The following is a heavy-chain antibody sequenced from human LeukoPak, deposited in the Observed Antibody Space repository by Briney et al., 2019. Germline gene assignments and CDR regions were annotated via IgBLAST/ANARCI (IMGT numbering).Heavy chain of an antibody. D-gene: IGHD3-3*01. CDR2: INSDGSST. CDR3: ARAEADFWSGYYSLDY. Sequence: GGSLRLSCAASGFTFSSYWVHWVRQAPGKGLVWVTRINSDGSSTTYADSVKGRFTISRDNAKNTLYLQMNSLRAEDTAVYYCARAEADFWSGYYSLDYWGQGTLVTVSS. V-gene: IGHV3-74*01. CDR1: GFTFSSYW. J-gene: IGHJ4*02.